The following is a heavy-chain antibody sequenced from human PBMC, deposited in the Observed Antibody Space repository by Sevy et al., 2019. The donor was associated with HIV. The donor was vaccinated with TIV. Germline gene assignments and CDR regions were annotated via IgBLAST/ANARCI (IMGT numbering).Heavy chain of an antibody. D-gene: IGHD2-2*01. J-gene: IGHJ4*02. CDR3: ATDIVVGRDY. CDR2: FDEDGET. CDR1: GYTLTELS. Sequence: GESLKISCKVSGYTLTELSIHWVRQAPGKGLEWMGGFDEDGETIYAQKFQGRVTMTEDTSTDTAYMELSSLRSEDTAVYYCATDIVVGRDYWGQGTLVTVSS. V-gene: IGHV1-24*01.